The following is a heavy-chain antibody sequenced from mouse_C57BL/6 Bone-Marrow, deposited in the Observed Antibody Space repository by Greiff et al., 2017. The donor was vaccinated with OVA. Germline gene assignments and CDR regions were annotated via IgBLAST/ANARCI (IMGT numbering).Heavy chain of an antibody. V-gene: IGHV14-4*01. J-gene: IGHJ2*01. D-gene: IGHD2-5*01. CDR3: TTHYSRYY. CDR1: GFNIKDDY. CDR2: IDPENGDT. Sequence: VQLQQSGAELVRPGASVKLSCTASGFNIKDDYMHWVKQRPEQGLEWLGWIDPENGDTEYASKFQGKATITADTSSNTAYLQLSSLTSEDTAVYYCTTHYSRYYWGQGTTLTVSS.